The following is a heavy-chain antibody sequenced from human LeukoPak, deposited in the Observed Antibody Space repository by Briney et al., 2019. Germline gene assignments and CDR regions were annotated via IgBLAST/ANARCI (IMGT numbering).Heavy chain of an antibody. J-gene: IGHJ4*02. V-gene: IGHV3-48*04. CDR2: ISSSSSTI. Sequence: PGGSLRLSCAASGFTFSSYSMTWVRQAPGKGLEWVSYISSSSSTIYYADSVKGRFTISRDNAKNSLYLQMNSLRAEDTAVYYCARISSYYDFWSGYTDYFDYWGQGTLVTVSS. D-gene: IGHD3-3*01. CDR3: ARISSYYDFWSGYTDYFDY. CDR1: GFTFSSYS.